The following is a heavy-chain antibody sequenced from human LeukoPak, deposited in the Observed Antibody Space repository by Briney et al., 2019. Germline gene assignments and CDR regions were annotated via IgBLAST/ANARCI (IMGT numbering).Heavy chain of an antibody. Sequence: KASETLSLTCAVYGGSFSGYYWSWIRQPPGKGLEWIGEINHSGSTNYNPSLKSRVTISLDTSKNQFSLKLTSVTAADTAIYYCARVGGMTTINNAAFDIWGQGTMVTVSS. V-gene: IGHV4-34*01. CDR1: GGSFSGYY. CDR2: INHSGST. CDR3: ARVGGMTTINNAAFDI. D-gene: IGHD5-24*01. J-gene: IGHJ3*02.